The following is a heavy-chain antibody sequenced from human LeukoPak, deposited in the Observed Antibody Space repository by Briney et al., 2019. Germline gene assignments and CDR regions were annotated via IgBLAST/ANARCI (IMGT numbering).Heavy chain of an antibody. D-gene: IGHD2-15*01. V-gene: IGHV3-30*04. J-gene: IGHJ4*02. CDR2: VSFDGRNN. CDR1: GFIFENFA. Sequence: GGSLRLSCAASGFIFENFAIHWFRQPPPKGVEGVSFVSFDGRNNFYADSLKGRFTVSRDNSKNTVYLHMNSLRPDDTAVYFCARGRNVVGADFDYWGQGALVTVSS. CDR3: ARGRNVVGADFDY.